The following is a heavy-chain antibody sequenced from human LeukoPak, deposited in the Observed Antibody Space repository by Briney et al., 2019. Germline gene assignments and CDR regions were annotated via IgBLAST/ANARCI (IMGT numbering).Heavy chain of an antibody. D-gene: IGHD1-7*01. V-gene: IGHV4-39*07. CDR3: ARDTGNYPHVAFDI. CDR2: IYYSGST. Sequence: SETLSLTCTVAGGSIGSSIYYWGWIRQPPGKGLEWIGNIYYSGSTYYNPSLKSRVTISIDTSKNQFSLKLSSVTAADTAVYYCARDTGNYPHVAFDIWGQGTLVTVSS. CDR1: GGSIGSSIYY. J-gene: IGHJ3*02.